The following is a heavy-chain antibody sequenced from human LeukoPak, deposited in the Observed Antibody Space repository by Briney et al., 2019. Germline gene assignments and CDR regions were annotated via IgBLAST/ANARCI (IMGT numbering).Heavy chain of an antibody. Sequence: GGSLRLSCAASGFTFSNAWMSWVRQAPGKGLEWVGRIKSKTDGGTTDYAAPVKGRFTISRDDSKNTLYLQMNSLKTEDTAVYYCTTDHYCSSTSCYNSFDYWGQGTLVTVSS. D-gene: IGHD2-2*02. J-gene: IGHJ4*02. CDR2: IKSKTDGGTT. CDR1: GFTFSNAW. V-gene: IGHV3-15*01. CDR3: TTDHYCSSTSCYNSFDY.